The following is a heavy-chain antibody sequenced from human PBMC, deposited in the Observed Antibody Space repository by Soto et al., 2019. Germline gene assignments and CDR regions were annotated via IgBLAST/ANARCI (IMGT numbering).Heavy chain of an antibody. CDR2: INHSGST. J-gene: IGHJ4*02. D-gene: IGHD1-26*01. Sequence: SETLSLTCAVYGGSFSGYYWSWIRQPPGKGLEWIGEINHSGSTNYNPSLKSRVTISVDTSKNQFSLKLSSVTAADTAVYYCAGLLYSGRSYYFDYWGQGTLVTVSS. CDR3: AGLLYSGRSYYFDY. CDR1: GGSFSGYY. V-gene: IGHV4-34*01.